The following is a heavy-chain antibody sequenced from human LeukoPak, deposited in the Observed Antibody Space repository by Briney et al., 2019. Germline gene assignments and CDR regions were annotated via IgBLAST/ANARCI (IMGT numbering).Heavy chain of an antibody. Sequence: PGGSLRLSCAASGFTFSSYEMNRVRQAPGKGLEWVSYISSSGSTIYYADSVKGRFTISRDNAKNSLYLQMNSLRAEDTAVYYCAREKPRSCAIDYWGQGTLVTVSS. D-gene: IGHD1-26*01. CDR2: ISSSGSTI. CDR3: AREKPRSCAIDY. J-gene: IGHJ4*02. CDR1: GFTFSSYE. V-gene: IGHV3-48*03.